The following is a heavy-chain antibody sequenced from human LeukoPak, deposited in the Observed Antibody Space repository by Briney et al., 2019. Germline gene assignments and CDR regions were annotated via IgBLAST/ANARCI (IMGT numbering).Heavy chain of an antibody. Sequence: PGGSLRLSCAVSGFTFTTYWMSWARQAPGKGLEWVANIKYDGGEKYYVDSVKGRFTISRDNAKNSLFLQMNSLRAEDTAIYYCARNKRGDYWGQGTLVTVSS. CDR2: IKYDGGEK. D-gene: IGHD1-1*01. CDR1: GFTFTTYW. J-gene: IGHJ4*02. V-gene: IGHV3-7*01. CDR3: ARNKRGDY.